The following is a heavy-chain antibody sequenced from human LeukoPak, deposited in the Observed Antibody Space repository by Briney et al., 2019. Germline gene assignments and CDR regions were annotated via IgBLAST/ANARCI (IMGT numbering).Heavy chain of an antibody. CDR1: GFTFSSYW. V-gene: IGHV3-7*01. CDR3: ARTTRRDGYNYDY. Sequence: PGGSLRLSCAASGFTFSSYWMSWVRQAPGPGLEWLANIKQDGSEKYYVDSVKGRFTISRDNAENSLYLQLNSLRAEDTAVYYCARTTRRDGYNYDYWGQGTLVTVSS. J-gene: IGHJ4*02. CDR2: IKQDGSEK. D-gene: IGHD5-24*01.